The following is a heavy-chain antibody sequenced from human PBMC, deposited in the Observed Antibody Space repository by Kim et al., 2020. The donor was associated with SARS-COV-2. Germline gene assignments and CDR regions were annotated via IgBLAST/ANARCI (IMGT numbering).Heavy chain of an antibody. Sequence: SETLSLTCAVYGGSFSGYYWSWIRQPPGKGLEWIGEINHSGSTNYNPSLKSRVTISVDTSKNQFSLKLSSVTAADTAVYYCASSREDYYGSGFDKGGFDYWGQGTLVTVSS. CDR2: INHSGST. J-gene: IGHJ4*02. D-gene: IGHD3-10*01. V-gene: IGHV4-34*01. CDR1: GGSFSGYY. CDR3: ASSREDYYGSGFDKGGFDY.